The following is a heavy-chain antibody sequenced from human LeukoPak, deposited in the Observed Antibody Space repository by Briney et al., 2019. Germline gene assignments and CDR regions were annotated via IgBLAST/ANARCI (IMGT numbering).Heavy chain of an antibody. V-gene: IGHV3-30*03. D-gene: IGHD2/OR15-2a*01. CDR3: ARNRAITAFFGMDV. J-gene: IGHJ6*02. Sequence: GTSLRLSCAASGFSFSDYAMHWVRQAPGKGLEWVAVIAYGGTYTHHADSLKGRFTISRDNSRDTLYLQINSLRPEDTALYYCARNRAITAFFGMDVWGQGTTIIVSS. CDR2: IAYGGTYT. CDR1: GFSFSDYA.